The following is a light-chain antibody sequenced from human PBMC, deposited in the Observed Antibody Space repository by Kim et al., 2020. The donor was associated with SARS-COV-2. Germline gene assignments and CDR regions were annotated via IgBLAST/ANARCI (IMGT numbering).Light chain of an antibody. CDR1: SSNIGAGYD. V-gene: IGLV1-40*01. CDR2: GNS. Sequence: QSVLTQPPSVSGAPGQRVTISCTGSSSNIGAGYDVHWYQQLPGTAPKLLIYGNSNRPSGVPDRFSGSKSGTSASMAITGLQAEDEADYYCQSYDSFHVVFGGGTQLTVL. CDR3: QSYDSFHVV. J-gene: IGLJ2*01.